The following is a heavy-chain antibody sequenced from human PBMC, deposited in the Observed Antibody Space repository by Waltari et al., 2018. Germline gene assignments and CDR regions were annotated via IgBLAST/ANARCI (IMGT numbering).Heavy chain of an antibody. J-gene: IGHJ4*02. V-gene: IGHV3-30*02. CDR1: GITFSSYG. Sequence: QVQMVESGGGVVQTGGSLRLSCAASGITFSSYGMHWVRRAPGKGLEWVAFIRYDGSNKYYADSVKGRFTISRDNSKNTLYLQMNSLRAEDTAVYYCSGSYGDYWGQGTLVTVSS. D-gene: IGHD1-26*01. CDR3: SGSYGDY. CDR2: IRYDGSNK.